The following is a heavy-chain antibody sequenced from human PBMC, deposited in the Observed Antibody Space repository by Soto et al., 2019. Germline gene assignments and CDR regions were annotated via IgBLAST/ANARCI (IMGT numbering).Heavy chain of an antibody. CDR1: GFTFSHYW. CDR2: IDSDGSST. J-gene: IGHJ5*02. CDR3: TRGLVSSGLDWLDP. V-gene: IGHV3-74*01. Sequence: VHLVESGGGLVQPGGSLRLSCAASGFTFSHYWMHWVRQASGKGPVWVSRIDSDGSSTTYADSVKGRFTISRDNAKNTLYLQMNSLRAEDTGVYYCTRGLVSSGLDWLDPWGQGTLVTVSS. D-gene: IGHD6-19*01.